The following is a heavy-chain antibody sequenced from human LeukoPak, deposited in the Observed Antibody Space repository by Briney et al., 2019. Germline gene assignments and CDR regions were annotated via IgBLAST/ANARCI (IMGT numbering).Heavy chain of an antibody. CDR1: GFIFSSYA. V-gene: IGHV3-23*01. J-gene: IGHJ6*02. Sequence: GGSLRLSCAASGFIFSSYAMSWVRQAPGKGLEWVSAISGSGGSTYYADSVKGRFTISRDNSKNTLYLQMNSLRADDTAVYYCARERIYYGSGRDLTDARLYYYYGMDVWGRGTTVTVSS. CDR3: ARERIYYGSGRDLTDARLYYYYGMDV. CDR2: ISGSGGST. D-gene: IGHD3-10*01.